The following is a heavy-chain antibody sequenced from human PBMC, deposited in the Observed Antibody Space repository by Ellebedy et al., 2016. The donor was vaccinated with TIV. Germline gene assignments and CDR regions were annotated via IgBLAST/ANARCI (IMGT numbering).Heavy chain of an antibody. D-gene: IGHD3-22*01. J-gene: IGHJ2*01. CDR3: AKELRITMIVVVIFKYFDL. V-gene: IGHV3-23*01. CDR1: GFTFSSYA. CDR2: ISGSGGST. Sequence: GESLKISXAASGFTFSSYAMSWVRQAPGKGLEWVSAISGSGGSTYYADSMKGRFTISRDNSKNTLYLQMNSLRAEDTAVYYCAKELRITMIVVVIFKYFDLWGRGTLVTVSS.